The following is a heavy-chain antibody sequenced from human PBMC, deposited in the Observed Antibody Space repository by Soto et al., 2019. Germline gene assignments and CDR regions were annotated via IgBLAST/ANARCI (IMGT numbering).Heavy chain of an antibody. D-gene: IGHD6-13*01. Sequence: PSQTLSLTCAISGDSVSSNSATWNWIRQSPSRGLEWLGRTYYRSEWSNDYAVSVKGRISINPDTSKNQFSLQLNSVTPEDTAVYYCARGGVASARLFDYWGQGTLVTVSS. CDR1: GDSVSSNSAT. J-gene: IGHJ4*02. CDR3: ARGGVASARLFDY. CDR2: TYYRSEWSN. V-gene: IGHV6-1*01.